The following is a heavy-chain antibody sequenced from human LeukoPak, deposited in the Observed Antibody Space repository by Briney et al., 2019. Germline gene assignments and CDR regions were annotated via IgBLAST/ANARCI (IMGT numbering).Heavy chain of an antibody. Sequence: GXSLRLSCAASGFTFSSYGMHWVRQAPGKGLEWVGDIRYDGSNKYYADCVKGRFTISRENNKNNVYMQMNRQRAEDTAVYYFVSISTPQNFDYWGQGTLVTVSS. CDR3: VSISTPQNFDY. CDR1: GFTFSSYG. V-gene: IGHV3-33*01. J-gene: IGHJ4*02. D-gene: IGHD2/OR15-2a*01. CDR2: IRYDGSNK.